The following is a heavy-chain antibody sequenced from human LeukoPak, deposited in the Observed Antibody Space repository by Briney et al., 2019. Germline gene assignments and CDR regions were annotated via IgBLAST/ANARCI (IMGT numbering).Heavy chain of an antibody. Sequence: PSETLSLTCAVYGGSFSGYYWNWIRQPPGKGLEWIGEIIHSGSTNYNPSLKSRVTISVDTSKNQFSLKLSSVTAADTAVYYCARSGSGSHTYYYYDMDVWGQGTTVTVSS. J-gene: IGHJ6*02. V-gene: IGHV4-34*12. CDR2: IIHSGST. CDR1: GGSFSGYY. CDR3: ARSGSGSHTYYYYDMDV. D-gene: IGHD3-10*01.